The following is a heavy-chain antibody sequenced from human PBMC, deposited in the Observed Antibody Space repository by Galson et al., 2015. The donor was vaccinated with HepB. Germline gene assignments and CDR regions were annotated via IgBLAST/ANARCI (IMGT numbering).Heavy chain of an antibody. CDR3: AKDPVLTLGGIFLTSFDP. CDR1: GFTFSNYA. D-gene: IGHD3-16*01. Sequence: SLRLSCAASGFTFSNYAMGWVRQAPGKGLEWVSSISGSGGGTYYADSVKGRFTISRDNFKSTLYLQMNTLSVEDTAVYYCAKDPVLTLGGIFLTSFDPWGQGTLVTVSS. CDR2: ISGSGGGT. V-gene: IGHV3-23*01. J-gene: IGHJ5*02.